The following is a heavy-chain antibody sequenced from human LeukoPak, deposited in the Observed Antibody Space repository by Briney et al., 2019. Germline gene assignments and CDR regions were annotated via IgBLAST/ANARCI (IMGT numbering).Heavy chain of an antibody. CDR3: ASVRIAAADSY. Sequence: GGSLRLSCAASGFTFSSYSMNWVRQAPGKGLEWVSSISSSSSYIYYADSVKGRFTISRDNAKNSLYLQMNSPRTEDTAVYYCASVRIAAADSYWGQGTLVTVPS. V-gene: IGHV3-21*01. J-gene: IGHJ4*02. CDR1: GFTFSSYS. CDR2: ISSSSSYI. D-gene: IGHD6-13*01.